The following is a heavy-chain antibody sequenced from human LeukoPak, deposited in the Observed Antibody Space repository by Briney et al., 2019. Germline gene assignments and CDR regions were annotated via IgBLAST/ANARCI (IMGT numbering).Heavy chain of an antibody. CDR1: GFTLSSYG. CDR3: AKGSRAVVVLKYDY. V-gene: IGHV3-30*02. J-gene: IGHJ4*02. Sequence: GGSLRLSCAASGFTLSSYGMRWVRQAPGKGLEWVAVIRYDGSTKYYADSVKGRFTIYRDNSKNTLYLQMKGLSAEDTAVYYCAKGSRAVVVLKYDYWGQGALVTVSS. CDR2: IRYDGSTK. D-gene: IGHD2-2*01.